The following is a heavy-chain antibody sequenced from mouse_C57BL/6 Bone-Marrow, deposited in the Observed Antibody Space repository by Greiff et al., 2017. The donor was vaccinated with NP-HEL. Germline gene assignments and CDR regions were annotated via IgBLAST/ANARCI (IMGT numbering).Heavy chain of an antibody. CDR3: ARHGLRD. J-gene: IGHJ2*01. V-gene: IGHV5-6*02. Sequence: DVKLVESGGDLVKPGGSLKLSCAASGFTFSSYGMSWVRQTPDKRLEWVATISSGGSYTYYPDSVKGRFTISRDNAKNTLYLQMSSLKSEDTAMYYCARHGLRDWGQGTTLTVSS. CDR1: GFTFSSYG. CDR2: ISSGGSYT. D-gene: IGHD2-4*01.